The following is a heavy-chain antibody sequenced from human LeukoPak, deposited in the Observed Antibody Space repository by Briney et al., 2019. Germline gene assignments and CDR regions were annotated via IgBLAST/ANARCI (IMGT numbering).Heavy chain of an antibody. Sequence: GASVKVSCKASGGTFSSYAISWVRQAPGQGLEWMGRIIPILGIANYAQKFQGRVTITADKSTSTAYMELSSLRSEDTAVYYCARGGIEDIVVAPAATWAFDIWGQGTMVTVSS. V-gene: IGHV1-69*04. CDR1: GGTFSSYA. CDR2: IIPILGIA. CDR3: ARGGIEDIVVAPAATWAFDI. J-gene: IGHJ3*02. D-gene: IGHD2-2*01.